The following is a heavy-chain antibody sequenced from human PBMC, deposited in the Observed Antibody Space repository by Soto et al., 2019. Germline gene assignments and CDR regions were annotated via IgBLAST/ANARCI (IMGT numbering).Heavy chain of an antibody. CDR1: GFTFSRYW. CDR2: INSDGSIT. CDR3: AREGDGYKNEFDY. D-gene: IGHD5-12*01. J-gene: IGHJ4*02. V-gene: IGHV3-74*01. Sequence: EVQLVESGGGLVQPGGSLRLSCAASGFTFSRYWMHWVRQAPGKGLVWVSRINSDGSITTYADSVKGRFTISRDNAKNTLYRQMNSLRAEDTAVYYVAREGDGYKNEFDYWGQGTLVTVSS.